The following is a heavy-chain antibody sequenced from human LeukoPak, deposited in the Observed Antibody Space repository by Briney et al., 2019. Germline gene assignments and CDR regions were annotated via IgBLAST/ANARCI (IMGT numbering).Heavy chain of an antibody. CDR2: INTNTGNP. CDR1: GYTFTSYG. J-gene: IGHJ1*01. CDR3: ARSVTPQYFQH. Sequence: GASVKVSCKASGYTFTSYGLNWVRQAPGQGLEWMGWINTNTGNPTYAQGFTGRFVFSLDTSVSTAYLQISSLEAEDTAVYYCARSVTPQYFQHWGQGTLVTVSS. D-gene: IGHD4-17*01. V-gene: IGHV7-4-1*02.